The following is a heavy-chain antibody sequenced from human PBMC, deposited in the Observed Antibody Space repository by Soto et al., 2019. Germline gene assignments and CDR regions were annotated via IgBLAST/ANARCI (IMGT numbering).Heavy chain of an antibody. J-gene: IGHJ5*02. CDR2: INPNSGGT. D-gene: IGHD2-2*01. V-gene: IGHV1-2*04. CDR1: GYTFTGYY. CDR3: ARGGCYGSRCPQFDP. Sequence: ASVKVSCKASGYTFTGYYMHWVRQAPGQGLEWMGWINPNSGGTNYAQKFQGWVTMTRDTSISTAYMELSRLRSDDTAVYYCARGGCYGSRCPQFDPWGQGTLVTVSS.